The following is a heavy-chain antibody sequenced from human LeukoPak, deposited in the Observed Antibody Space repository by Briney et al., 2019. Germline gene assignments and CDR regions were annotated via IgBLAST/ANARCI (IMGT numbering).Heavy chain of an antibody. CDR3: ARGTFLAASDFDY. Sequence: PGGSLRLSCAASGFTFSSYEMNWVRQARGKGLEWVSYISSSGSTIYYADSVKGRFTISRDNAKNSLYLQMNSLRAEDTAVYYCARGTFLAASDFDYWGQGTLVTVSS. J-gene: IGHJ4*02. V-gene: IGHV3-48*03. D-gene: IGHD2-15*01. CDR1: GFTFSSYE. CDR2: ISSSGSTI.